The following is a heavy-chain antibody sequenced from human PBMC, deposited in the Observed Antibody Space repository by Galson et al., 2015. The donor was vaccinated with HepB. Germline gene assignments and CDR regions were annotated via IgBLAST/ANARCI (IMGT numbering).Heavy chain of an antibody. CDR3: VKGSKWLLSPRRCFDD. CDR1: GFTFSYYG. V-gene: IGHV3-30*18. J-gene: IGHJ4*02. Sequence: SLRLSCAASGFTFSYYGMHWVRQAPGKGLEWVADISYDGTTKYYADSVKGRFTISRDNSKKTLYLQMNSLRVEDTAVYYCVKGSKWLLSPRRCFDDWGQRTLVTAAS. CDR2: ISYDGTTK. D-gene: IGHD5-24*01.